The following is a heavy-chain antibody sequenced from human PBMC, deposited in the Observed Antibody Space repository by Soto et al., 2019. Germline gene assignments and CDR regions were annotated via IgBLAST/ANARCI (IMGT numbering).Heavy chain of an antibody. CDR3: AGLMDTLFERFDY. J-gene: IGHJ4*02. Sequence: DVQLVESGGGLVQRGGSLKLSCAASGFTLSGSFIHWVRQASGKGLEWVGRIASKAHNYATAYGRSVEGRFTVSRDDSRNTAYLQMEGLKTEDTAVYFCAGLMDTLFERFDYWGQGILVTVSS. CDR1: GFTLSGSF. CDR2: IASKAHNYAT. D-gene: IGHD2-8*01. V-gene: IGHV3-73*02.